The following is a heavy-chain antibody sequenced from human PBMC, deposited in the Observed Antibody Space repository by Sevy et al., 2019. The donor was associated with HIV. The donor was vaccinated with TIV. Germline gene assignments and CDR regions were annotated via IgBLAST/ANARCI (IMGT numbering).Heavy chain of an antibody. CDR3: ARGKREEWLLYLDN. V-gene: IGHV1-2*02. CDR2: IYPNGGDT. Sequence: ASVKVSCKTSGYTFAAYYIHWVRQAPGQGLEWLGWIYPNGGDTTYAQKFQGRVTVTMFRSINTVYMELSRLGSDDTAVYYCARGKREEWLLYLDNWGQGTLVTVSS. CDR1: GYTFAAYY. D-gene: IGHD3-3*01. J-gene: IGHJ4*02.